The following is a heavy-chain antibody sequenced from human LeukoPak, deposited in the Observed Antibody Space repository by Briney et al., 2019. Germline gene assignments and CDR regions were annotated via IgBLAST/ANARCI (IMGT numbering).Heavy chain of an antibody. CDR3: ARDVGTTDFDY. Sequence: ASVKGSCKASGYTFIGYYMHCVRQAPGQGLEWMGWINPNSGRTNYAQKFQGRVTMTRDTTISTAYMELSRLRSDDTAVYYCARDVGTTDFDYWGQGTLVTVSS. D-gene: IGHD1-14*01. V-gene: IGHV1-2*02. CDR2: INPNSGRT. CDR1: GYTFIGYY. J-gene: IGHJ4*02.